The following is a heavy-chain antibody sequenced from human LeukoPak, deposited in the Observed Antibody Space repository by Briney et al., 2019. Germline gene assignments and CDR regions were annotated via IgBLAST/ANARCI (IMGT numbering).Heavy chain of an antibody. D-gene: IGHD5-24*01. CDR3: ARVPRACNYYYFDY. Sequence: SETLSLTRTVSGGSLSGHYWSWVRQPPGEGREWVGLIYYSGSTNYNPSLKSRVTISVDTSKNQFSLKLSSVTAADTAVYYCARVPRACNYYYFDYWGQGTLVTVSS. CDR1: GGSLSGHY. J-gene: IGHJ4*02. V-gene: IGHV4-59*11. CDR2: IYYSGST.